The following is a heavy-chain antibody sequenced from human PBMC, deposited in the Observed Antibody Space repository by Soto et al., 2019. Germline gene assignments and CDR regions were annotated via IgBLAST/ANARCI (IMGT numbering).Heavy chain of an antibody. Sequence: PSETLSLTCTVSGGSISSSSYYWGWIRQPPGKGLEWIGSIYYSGSTYYNPSLKSRVTISVDTSKNQSSLKLSSVTAADTAVYYCASATEQLAEYYYYGMDVWGQGTTVTVSS. J-gene: IGHJ6*02. D-gene: IGHD6-6*01. V-gene: IGHV4-39*01. CDR2: IYYSGST. CDR3: ASATEQLAEYYYYGMDV. CDR1: GGSISSSSYY.